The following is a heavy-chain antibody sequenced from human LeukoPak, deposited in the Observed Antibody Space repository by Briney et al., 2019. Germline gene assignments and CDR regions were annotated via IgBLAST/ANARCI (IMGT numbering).Heavy chain of an antibody. CDR1: GFTFSSYW. CDR2: INSDGSST. J-gene: IGHJ4*02. CDR3: ARGGLYGDY. D-gene: IGHD4-17*01. Sequence: GGSLRLSCAASGFTFSSYWMHWVRQTPGRGLVWVSRINSDGSSTTYADSVKGRFTISRDNAKNTLYLQMNSLRAEDTAVYYCARGGLYGDYWGQGTLVTVSS. V-gene: IGHV3-74*01.